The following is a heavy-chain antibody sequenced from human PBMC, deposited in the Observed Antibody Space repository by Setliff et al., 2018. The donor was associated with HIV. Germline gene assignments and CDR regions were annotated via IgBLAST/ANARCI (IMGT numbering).Heavy chain of an antibody. D-gene: IGHD3-22*01. CDR1: GGSFSTYY. CDR3: ARARITMTGGRLEPYAFDR. Sequence: SETLSLTCTVSGGSFSTYYWSWIRQPAGEGPEYIGRVHSTGTTIYNPSLKSRVTMSVDASKNQLSLKLRSVTAADTAVYYCARARITMTGGRLEPYAFDRWGQGTKVTVSS. J-gene: IGHJ3*01. V-gene: IGHV4-4*07. CDR2: VHSTGTT.